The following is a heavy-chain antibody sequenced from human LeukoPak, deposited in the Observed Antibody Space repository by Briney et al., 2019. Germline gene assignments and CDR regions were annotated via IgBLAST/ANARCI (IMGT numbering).Heavy chain of an antibody. D-gene: IGHD1-7*01. Sequence: GGSLRLSCAASGFTFNYAWMSWVRQVPGKGLEWVGQTVSEIDGGTTDYAAPVEGRFTISRDDSKSTLYLQMNSPKIKDTAVYYCTTDEDWNYARKDVWGQGATVIVSS. V-gene: IGHV3-15*04. CDR3: TTDEDWNYARKDV. CDR1: GFTFNYAW. J-gene: IGHJ6*02. CDR2: TVSEIDGGTT.